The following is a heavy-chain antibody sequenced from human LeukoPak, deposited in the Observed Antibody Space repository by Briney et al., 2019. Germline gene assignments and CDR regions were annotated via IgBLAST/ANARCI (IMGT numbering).Heavy chain of an antibody. CDR3: ARDLVTFSSGAPNFDY. D-gene: IGHD3-22*01. CDR1: GFTVSTNY. J-gene: IGHJ4*02. Sequence: GGSLRLSCAASGFTVSTNYMNWVRQAPGKGLEWVSVIYSGGSTYYADSVKGRFTISRDNSKNTLYLQMNSLRAEDTAVYYCARDLVTFSSGAPNFDYWGQGTLVTVSS. V-gene: IGHV3-53*01. CDR2: IYSGGST.